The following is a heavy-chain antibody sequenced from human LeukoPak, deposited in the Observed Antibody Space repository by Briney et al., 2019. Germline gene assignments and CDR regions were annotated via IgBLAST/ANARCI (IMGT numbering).Heavy chain of an antibody. J-gene: IGHJ4*02. V-gene: IGHV3-48*03. CDR2: ISSSGSTI. CDR1: GFTFSSYE. Sequence: GGSLRLSCAASGFTFSSYEMNWVRQAPGKGLEWVSYISSSGSTIYYADSVKGRFTISRDNAKDSLYLQMNSLRAEDTAVYYCARGKLLWFGELLRVKDFDYWGQGTLVTVSS. D-gene: IGHD3-10*01. CDR3: ARGKLLWFGELLRVKDFDY.